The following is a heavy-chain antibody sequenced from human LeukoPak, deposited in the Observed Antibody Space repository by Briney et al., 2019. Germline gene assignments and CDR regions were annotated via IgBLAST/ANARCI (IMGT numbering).Heavy chain of an antibody. D-gene: IGHD3-10*01. CDR3: ARDYGSGSYEYYFDY. J-gene: IGHJ4*02. CDR1: GGSISSYY. Sequence: SETLSLTCTVSGGSISSYYWSWIRQPPGKGLEWIGYIYYSGSTNYNPSLKSRVTISVDTSKNQFSLKLSSVTAADTAVYYCARDYGSGSYEYYFDYWGQGTLVTVSS. CDR2: IYYSGST. V-gene: IGHV4-59*01.